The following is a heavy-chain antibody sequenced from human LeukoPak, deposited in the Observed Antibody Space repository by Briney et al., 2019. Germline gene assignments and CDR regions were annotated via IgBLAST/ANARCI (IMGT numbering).Heavy chain of an antibody. CDR1: GASITSFY. CDR2: IHTNGGT. CDR3: SRGGGYGDY. J-gene: IGHJ4*02. V-gene: IGHV4-4*07. Sequence: SETLSLTCTVSGASITSFYYNWIRQSAGKGLEWIGRIHTNGGTDYRPSLNSRVTMSVDASKKQISLKLTSVTAADTAVYFCSRGGGYGDYWGQGILVTVSS. D-gene: IGHD5-12*01.